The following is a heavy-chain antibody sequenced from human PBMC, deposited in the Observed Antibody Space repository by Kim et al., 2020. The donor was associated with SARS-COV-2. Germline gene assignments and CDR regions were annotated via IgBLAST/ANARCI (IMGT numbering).Heavy chain of an antibody. CDR1: GFTFSDYY. V-gene: IGHV3-11*03. CDR2: FSSSSSYL. D-gene: IGHD2-15*01. Sequence: GGSLRLSCAASGFTFSDYYMSWIRQAPGKGLEWVSYFSSSSSYLYTNYADSVKGRFTISRDNAKNSLYLQMNSLGAEATAVYYCARLRHCSGGTCHFPIDYWGRGTLVTVSS. CDR3: ARLRHCSGGTCHFPIDY. J-gene: IGHJ4*02.